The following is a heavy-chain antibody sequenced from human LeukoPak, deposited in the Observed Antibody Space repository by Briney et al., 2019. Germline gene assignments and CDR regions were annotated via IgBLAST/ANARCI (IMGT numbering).Heavy chain of an antibody. CDR2: ISSSSSYI. Sequence: GGSLRLSCAASGFTFSSYSMNWVRQAPGKGLEWVSSISSSSSYIYYADSVKGRFTISRDNAKNSLYLQMNSLRAEDTAVYYCASAGRFLEWLLQDPDAFDIWGQGRMVTVSS. CDR1: GFTFSSYS. V-gene: IGHV3-21*01. J-gene: IGHJ3*02. D-gene: IGHD3-3*01. CDR3: ASAGRFLEWLLQDPDAFDI.